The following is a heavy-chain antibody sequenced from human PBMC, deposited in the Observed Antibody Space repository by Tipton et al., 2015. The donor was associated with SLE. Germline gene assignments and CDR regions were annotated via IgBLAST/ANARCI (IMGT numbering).Heavy chain of an antibody. D-gene: IGHD1-26*01. Sequence: QVQLVQSGAEVKKPGASVKVSCKASGYTFTSYDINWVRQATGQGLEWMGWMNPNSGNTGYAQKFQGRVTMTRNTSISTAYMELSSLRSEDTAVYYCARGLPFIVGDIRDAFDIWGQGTMVTVSS. CDR3: ARGLPFIVGDIRDAFDI. J-gene: IGHJ3*02. V-gene: IGHV1-8*02. CDR2: MNPNSGNT. CDR1: GYTFTSYD.